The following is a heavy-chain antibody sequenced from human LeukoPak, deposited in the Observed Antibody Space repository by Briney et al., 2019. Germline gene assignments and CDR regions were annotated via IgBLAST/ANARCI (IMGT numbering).Heavy chain of an antibody. D-gene: IGHD3-3*01. CDR1: GYTFTSYY. J-gene: IGHJ4*02. CDR2: INPSGGST. Sequence: ASVKVSCKASGYTFTSYYIHWVRQAPGQGLEWVGIINPSGGSTSYAQKFQGRVTMTRDTSTSTVYMELSSLRSEDTAVYYCARDLEFGLVYFDYWGQGTLVTVSS. V-gene: IGHV1-46*01. CDR3: ARDLEFGLVYFDY.